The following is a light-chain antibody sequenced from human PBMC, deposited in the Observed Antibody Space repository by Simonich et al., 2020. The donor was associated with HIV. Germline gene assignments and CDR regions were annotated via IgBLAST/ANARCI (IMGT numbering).Light chain of an antibody. CDR3: QQRSNWIHT. J-gene: IGKJ2*01. Sequence: EIVLTQSPGTLSLSPGEIATLSCRASQSVTDNSLAWYPQKPGQPPSLLIYDASNRATGIPARFSGSGSGTDFTLTISSLEPEDFAVYYCQQRSNWIHTFGQGTKLEIK. V-gene: IGKV3-11*01. CDR2: DAS. CDR1: QSVTDNS.